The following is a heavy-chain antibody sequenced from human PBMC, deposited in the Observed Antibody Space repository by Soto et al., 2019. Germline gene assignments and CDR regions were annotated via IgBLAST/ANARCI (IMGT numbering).Heavy chain of an antibody. CDR2: INVYNGDR. Sequence: QVQVVQSGPELKKPGASVKVSCKAQGYIFTKYGIGWVRQASGHGLEWMGLINVYNGDRKVAQKFQDRVSMTTDTATDTAYMELKSLRSGDTAVYYCARLQLGGDRMLNWFDPWGQGTLVTVSS. CDR1: GYIFTKYG. CDR3: ARLQLGGDRMLNWFDP. D-gene: IGHD2-21*02. V-gene: IGHV1-18*01. J-gene: IGHJ5*02.